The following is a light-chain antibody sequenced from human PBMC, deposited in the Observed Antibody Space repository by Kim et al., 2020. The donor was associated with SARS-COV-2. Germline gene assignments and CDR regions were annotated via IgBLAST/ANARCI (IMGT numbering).Light chain of an antibody. CDR1: QSISSW. CDR3: QQYSTLWT. V-gene: IGKV1-5*03. Sequence: SASVGYRFTITCRASQSISSWLAWYQQKPGKAPKVLMYRASSLESGVPSRFSGSGSGTEFTLTISSLQPDDFATYYCQQYSTLWTFGQGTKVDIK. J-gene: IGKJ1*01. CDR2: RAS.